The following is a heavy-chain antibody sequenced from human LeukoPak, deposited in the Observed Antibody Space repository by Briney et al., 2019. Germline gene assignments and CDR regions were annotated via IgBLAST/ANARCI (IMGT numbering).Heavy chain of an antibody. CDR3: ARAPRGYSGYGQGAYYYYGMDV. J-gene: IGHJ6*02. Sequence: GGSLRLSCAASGFTFSDYYMSWIRQAPGKGLEWVSYISSSGSTIYYADSVKGRFTISRDNAKNSLYLQMNSLRAEDTAVYYCARAPRGYSGYGQGAYYYYGMDVWGQGTTVTVSS. V-gene: IGHV3-11*04. CDR1: GFTFSDYY. D-gene: IGHD5-12*01. CDR2: ISSSGSTI.